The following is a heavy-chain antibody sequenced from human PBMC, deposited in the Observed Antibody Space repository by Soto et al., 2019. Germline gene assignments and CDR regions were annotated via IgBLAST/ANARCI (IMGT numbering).Heavy chain of an antibody. V-gene: IGHV1-69*01. Sequence: QVQLVQSGAEVKKPGSSVKVSCKASGGTFSSYVISWVRQAPGQGLEWMGGIIPMFEKTTYAQRFQGRVTITADESTSTAYMDLSSLRSEDTAFYFFSYSSSPLGFDFWGQGTLGTVSS. CDR3: SYSSSPLGFDF. J-gene: IGHJ4*02. CDR1: GGTFSSYV. CDR2: IIPMFEKT. D-gene: IGHD6-13*01.